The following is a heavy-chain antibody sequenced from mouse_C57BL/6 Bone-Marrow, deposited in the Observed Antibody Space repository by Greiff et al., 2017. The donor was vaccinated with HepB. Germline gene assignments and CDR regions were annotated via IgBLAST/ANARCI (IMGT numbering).Heavy chain of an antibody. CDR3: AREGITTVVAYFDV. Sequence: EVKLMESGGGLVKPGGSLKLSCAASGFTFSSYAMSWVRQTPEKRLEWVATISDGGSYTYYPDNVKGRFTISRANAKNNLYLQMSHLKSEDTAMYYCAREGITTVVAYFDVWGTGTTVTVSS. D-gene: IGHD1-1*01. V-gene: IGHV5-4*03. J-gene: IGHJ1*03. CDR2: ISDGGSYT. CDR1: GFTFSSYA.